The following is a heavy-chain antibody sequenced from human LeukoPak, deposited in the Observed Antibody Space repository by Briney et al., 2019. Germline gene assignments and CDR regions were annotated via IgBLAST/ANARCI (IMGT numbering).Heavy chain of an antibody. CDR1: GFTFSSYS. J-gene: IGHJ5*02. V-gene: IGHV3-48*02. D-gene: IGHD3-3*01. CDR3: ARGPNYDFWSGYPGNWFDP. Sequence: GGSLRLSCAASGFTFSSYSMNWVRQAPGKGLEWVSYISSSSSTIYYADSVKGRFTISRDNAKNSLYLQMNSLRDEDTAVYYCARGPNYDFWSGYPGNWFDPWGQGTLVTVSS. CDR2: ISSSSSTI.